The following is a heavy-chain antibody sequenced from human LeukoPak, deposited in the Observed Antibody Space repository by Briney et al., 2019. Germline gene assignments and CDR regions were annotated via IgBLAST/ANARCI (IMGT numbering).Heavy chain of an antibody. D-gene: IGHD1-20*01. CDR1: GGTFISYA. CDR3: ARLTAPRSAADY. V-gene: IGHV1-69*13. J-gene: IGHJ4*02. CDR2: IIPIFGTA. Sequence: ASVKVSCKASGGTFISYAISGVRQAPGQGVEWMGGIIPIFGTANYAQKFQGRVTITANHSTSTAYMELSSLTSENTAVYSCARLTAPRSAADYWGQGTLVTVSS.